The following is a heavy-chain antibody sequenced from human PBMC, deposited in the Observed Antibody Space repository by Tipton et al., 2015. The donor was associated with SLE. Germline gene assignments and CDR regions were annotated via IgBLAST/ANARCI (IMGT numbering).Heavy chain of an antibody. Sequence: QLVQSGGGVVQPGRSLRLSCAASGFTFSIYGMTWVRQAPGKGLEWVAAISGSGGSTYYADSVKGRFTISRDNSKNTMYLQMNSLRAEDTAVYYCAKSDYGDPLSMDVWGQGTTVTVSS. D-gene: IGHD4-17*01. CDR2: ISGSGGST. CDR3: AKSDYGDPLSMDV. V-gene: IGHV3-23*04. J-gene: IGHJ6*02. CDR1: GFTFSIYG.